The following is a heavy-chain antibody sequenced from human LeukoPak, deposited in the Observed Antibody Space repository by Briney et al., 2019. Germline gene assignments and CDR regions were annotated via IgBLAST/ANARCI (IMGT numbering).Heavy chain of an antibody. CDR2: ISSSSSSI. CDR1: GFIFSSYS. D-gene: IGHD1-14*01. CDR3: ARVYRRYFDY. V-gene: IGHV3-48*01. J-gene: IGHJ4*02. Sequence: GGSLRLSCAASGFIFSSYSMNWVRQAPGKGLEWVSYISSSSSSIYYADAVKGRFTISRDNAKNSLYLQMNSLKAEDTAVYYCARVYRRYFDYWGQGTLVTVSS.